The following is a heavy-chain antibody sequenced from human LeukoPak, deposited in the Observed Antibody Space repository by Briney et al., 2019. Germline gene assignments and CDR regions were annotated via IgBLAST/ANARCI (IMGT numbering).Heavy chain of an antibody. D-gene: IGHD6-19*01. CDR3: ARSTSSGFWLPGGAFDI. CDR2: INAGNGNT. J-gene: IGHJ3*02. CDR1: GYTFTSYA. Sequence: ASVKVSCKASGYTFTSYAMHWVRQAPGQRLEWMGWINAGNGNTKYSQKFQGRVTITRDTSASTAYMELSSLRSEDTAVYYCARSTSSGFWLPGGAFDIWGQGTMVTVSS. V-gene: IGHV1-3*01.